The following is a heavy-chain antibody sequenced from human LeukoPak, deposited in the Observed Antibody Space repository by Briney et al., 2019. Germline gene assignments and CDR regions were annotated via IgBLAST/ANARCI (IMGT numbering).Heavy chain of an antibody. CDR1: GGSFSGYY. J-gene: IGHJ6*03. Sequence: PSETLSLTCAVYGGSFSGYYWSWIRQPPGKGLEWIGSIYYSGSTYYNPSLKSRVTISVDTSKNQFSLKLSSVTAADTAVYYCARDRSWYDSSGYYPRDYYYYMDVWGKGTTVTVSS. D-gene: IGHD3-22*01. CDR3: ARDRSWYDSSGYYPRDYYYYMDV. CDR2: IYYSGST. V-gene: IGHV4-34*01.